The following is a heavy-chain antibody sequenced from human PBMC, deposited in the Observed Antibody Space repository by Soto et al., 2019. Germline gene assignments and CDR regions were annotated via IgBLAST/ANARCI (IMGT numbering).Heavy chain of an antibody. Sequence: QVQVVQSGAEVKKPGSSVRVSCKASGGTLKNSAISWVRQAPGQGLEWMGGIIPVFGPALYTQKFQGRVTITADESTNTAFLDVSSLRSEDTAVYYCGRGGSWAKVDSWGPGTLVTVSS. CDR2: IIPVFGPA. D-gene: IGHD6-13*01. V-gene: IGHV1-69*01. J-gene: IGHJ4*02. CDR1: GGTLKNSA. CDR3: GRGGSWAKVDS.